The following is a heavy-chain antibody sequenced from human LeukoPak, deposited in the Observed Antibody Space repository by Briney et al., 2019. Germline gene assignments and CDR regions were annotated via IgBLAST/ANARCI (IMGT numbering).Heavy chain of an antibody. Sequence: GGSLRLSCAASGFTFSSYAMSWVRQAPGKGLEWVANIKQDGSEKYYVDSVKGRFTISRDNAKNSLYLQMNSLRAEDTAVYYCARVPSHSSGWLPLDYWGQGTLVTVSS. CDR3: ARVPSHSSGWLPLDY. J-gene: IGHJ4*02. V-gene: IGHV3-7*01. CDR2: IKQDGSEK. CDR1: GFTFSSYA. D-gene: IGHD6-19*01.